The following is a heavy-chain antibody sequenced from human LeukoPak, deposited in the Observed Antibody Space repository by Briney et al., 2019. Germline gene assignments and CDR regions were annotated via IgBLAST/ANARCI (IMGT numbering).Heavy chain of an antibody. V-gene: IGHV1-69*05. CDR1: GGTFSSYA. Sequence: ASVKVSCKASGGTFSSYAISWVRQAPGQGLEWMGGIIPIFGTANYAQKFQGRVTITTDESTSTAYMELSSLRSEDTAVYYCARTVLGYSNRLDVWGKGTTVTVSS. CDR3: ARTVLGYSNRLDV. CDR2: IIPIFGTA. D-gene: IGHD5-18*01. J-gene: IGHJ6*04.